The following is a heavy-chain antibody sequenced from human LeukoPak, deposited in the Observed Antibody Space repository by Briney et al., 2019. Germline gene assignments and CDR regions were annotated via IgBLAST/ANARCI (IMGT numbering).Heavy chain of an antibody. D-gene: IGHD5-24*01. CDR1: RFTFSSYA. CDR3: AKDRDIEMATILGY. CDR2: ISGSGGST. V-gene: IGHV3-23*01. Sequence: GGCLSLSCAVSRFTFSSYAMSWVRQAPGRGLEWGSAISGSGGSTYYADSVKGRFTISRDNSKNTLYLQMNSLRAEDTAVYYCAKDRDIEMATILGYWGQGTLVTVSS. J-gene: IGHJ4*02.